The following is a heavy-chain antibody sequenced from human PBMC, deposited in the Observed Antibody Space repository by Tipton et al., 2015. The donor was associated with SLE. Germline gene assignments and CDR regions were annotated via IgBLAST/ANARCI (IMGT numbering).Heavy chain of an antibody. J-gene: IGHJ2*01. D-gene: IGHD3-3*01. CDR3: ARVITIFGVVPWYFDP. V-gene: IGHV4-34*01. CDR2: INHSGNT. CDR1: GGSFSGYY. Sequence: TLSLTCAVYGGSFSGYYWSWIRQPPGKELEWIGEINHSGNTNYKPSLKSRVTISVDTSKNQFSLKLSSVTAADTAVYYCARVITIFGVVPWYFDPWGRGTLVTVSS.